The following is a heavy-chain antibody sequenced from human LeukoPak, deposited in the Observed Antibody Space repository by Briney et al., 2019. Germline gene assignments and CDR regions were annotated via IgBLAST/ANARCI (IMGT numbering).Heavy chain of an antibody. CDR2: IYYSGST. CDR3: AREGYSSGPRRYYYYGMDV. Sequence: PSETLSLTCTVSGGSISSSSYYWGWIRQPPGKGLEWIGSIYYSGSTYYNPSLKSRVTISVDTSKNQFSLKLSSVTAADTAVYYCAREGYSSGPRRYYYYGMDVWGQGTTVTVSS. CDR1: GGSISSSSYY. D-gene: IGHD6-19*01. V-gene: IGHV4-39*07. J-gene: IGHJ6*02.